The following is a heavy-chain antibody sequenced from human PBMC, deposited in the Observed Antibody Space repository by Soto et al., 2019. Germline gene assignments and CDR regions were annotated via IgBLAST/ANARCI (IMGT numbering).Heavy chain of an antibody. Sequence: GASVKVSCKASGDTFTIYGISWVRQAPGQGLEWMGWISAYNGNTNYAQKLQGRVTMTTETSTSTAYMELRSLRSDDTAVYYCARDIHSGSYPPIFDYWGQGTLVTVSS. CDR2: ISAYNGNT. CDR3: ARDIHSGSYPPIFDY. J-gene: IGHJ4*02. D-gene: IGHD1-26*01. CDR1: GDTFTIYG. V-gene: IGHV1-18*04.